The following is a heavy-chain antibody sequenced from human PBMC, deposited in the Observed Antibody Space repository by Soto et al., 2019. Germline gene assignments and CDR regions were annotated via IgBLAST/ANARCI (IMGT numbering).Heavy chain of an antibody. Sequence: SEILSLTCTVSGGSISSYYWSWIRQPPGKELEWIGYIYYSGSTNYNPSLKSRVTISVDTSKNQFSLKLSSVTAADTAVYYCARVMAFSPGSRRPDIFDYWGQGTLVTVSS. CDR2: IYYSGST. V-gene: IGHV4-59*01. J-gene: IGHJ4*02. CDR3: ARVMAFSPGSRRPDIFDY. CDR1: GGSISSYY. D-gene: IGHD1-1*01.